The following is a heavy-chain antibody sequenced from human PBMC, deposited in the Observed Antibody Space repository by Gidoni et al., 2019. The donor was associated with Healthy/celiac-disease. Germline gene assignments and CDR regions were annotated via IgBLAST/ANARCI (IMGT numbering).Heavy chain of an antibody. J-gene: IGHJ3*02. V-gene: IGHV3-30-3*01. D-gene: IGHD3-10*01. Sequence: QVQLVESGGGVVQPGRSLRLSCAASGLTFSSYAMHWVRQAPGKGLEWVAVISYDGSNKYYADSVKGRFTISRDNSKNTLYLQMNSLRAEDTAVYYCARDGGLLWFGELLGAFDIWGQGTMVTVSS. CDR1: GLTFSSYA. CDR2: ISYDGSNK. CDR3: ARDGGLLWFGELLGAFDI.